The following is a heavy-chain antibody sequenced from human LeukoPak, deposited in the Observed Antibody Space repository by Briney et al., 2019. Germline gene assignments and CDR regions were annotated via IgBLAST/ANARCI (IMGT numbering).Heavy chain of an antibody. J-gene: IGHJ4*02. CDR3: TRDNLEQWLAFDY. CDR1: GFTFSNAW. D-gene: IGHD6-19*01. CDR2: IKSKTDGGTT. Sequence: GGSLRLSCAASGFTFSNAWMSWVRQAPGKGLEWVGRIKSKTDGGTTDYAAPVKGRFTISRDDSKSITYLQMNSLKTEDTAVYYCTRDNLEQWLAFDYWGQGTLVTVSS. V-gene: IGHV3-15*01.